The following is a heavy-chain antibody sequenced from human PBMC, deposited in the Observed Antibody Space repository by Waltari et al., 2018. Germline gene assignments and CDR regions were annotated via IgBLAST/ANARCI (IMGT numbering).Heavy chain of an antibody. CDR2: ISSSSSYI. V-gene: IGHV3-21*01. Sequence: EVQLVESGGGLVKPGGSLRLSCAASGFTFSSYSMNWVRQAPGKGLEWVSSISSSSSYISYADSVKGRFTISRDNAKNSLYLQMNSLRAEDTAVYYCARVGSSGISGYYYGMDVWGQGTTVTVSS. D-gene: IGHD6-6*01. CDR1: GFTFSSYS. J-gene: IGHJ6*02. CDR3: ARVGSSGISGYYYGMDV.